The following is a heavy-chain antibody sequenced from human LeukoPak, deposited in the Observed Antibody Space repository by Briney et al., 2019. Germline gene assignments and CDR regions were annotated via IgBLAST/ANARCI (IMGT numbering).Heavy chain of an antibody. CDR1: GGSISSGGYY. J-gene: IGHJ4*02. V-gene: IGHV4-31*03. Sequence: SETLSLICTVSGGSISSGGYYWSWIRQHPGKGLEWIGYIYYSGSTYYNPSLKSRVTISVDTSKNQFSLKLSSVTAADPAVYYCARVYRSSYWVHYYFDYWGQGTLVSVSS. CDR2: IYYSGST. CDR3: ARVYRSSYWVHYYFDY. D-gene: IGHD4-11*01.